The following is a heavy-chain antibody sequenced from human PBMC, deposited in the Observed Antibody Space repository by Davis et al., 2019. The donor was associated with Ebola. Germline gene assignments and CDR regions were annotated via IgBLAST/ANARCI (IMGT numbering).Heavy chain of an antibody. CDR2: IRSKANSYAT. Sequence: WGSLRLSCAASGFTFSGSAMPWVRQASGKGLEWVGRIRSKANSYATAYAASVKGRFTISRDDSKNTAYLQMNSLKTEDTAVYYCTSTLGGMDVWGQGTTVTVSS. J-gene: IGHJ6*02. V-gene: IGHV3-73*01. CDR3: TSTLGGMDV. CDR1: GFTFSGSA. D-gene: IGHD7-27*01.